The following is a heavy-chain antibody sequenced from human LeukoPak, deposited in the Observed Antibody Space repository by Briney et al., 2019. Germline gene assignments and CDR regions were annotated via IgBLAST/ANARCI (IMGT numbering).Heavy chain of an antibody. Sequence: ASVKVSCKASGYTFTSYGISWVRQAPGQGLEWMGWISAYNGNTNYAQKLQGRVTMTTDTSTSTAYMELRSLRSGDTAVYYCAREGALLWFGELLGHFDYWGQGTLVTVSS. D-gene: IGHD3-10*01. CDR2: ISAYNGNT. J-gene: IGHJ4*02. CDR1: GYTFTSYG. V-gene: IGHV1-18*01. CDR3: AREGALLWFGELLGHFDY.